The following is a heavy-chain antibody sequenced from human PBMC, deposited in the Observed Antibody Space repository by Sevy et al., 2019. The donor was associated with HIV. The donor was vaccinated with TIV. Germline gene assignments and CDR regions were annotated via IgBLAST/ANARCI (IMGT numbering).Heavy chain of an antibody. CDR1: GGSISSSSYY. D-gene: IGHD6-19*01. J-gene: IGHJ6*02. Sequence: SETLSLTCTVSGGSISSSSYYWGWIRQPPGKGLEWIGSIYYSGSTYYNPSLKSRVTISVDTSKNQFSLKLSSVTAADTAVYYCARHSPSSSGWYKEKDYYYYGMDVWGQGTMVTVSS. V-gene: IGHV4-39*01. CDR3: ARHSPSSSGWYKEKDYYYYGMDV. CDR2: IYYSGST.